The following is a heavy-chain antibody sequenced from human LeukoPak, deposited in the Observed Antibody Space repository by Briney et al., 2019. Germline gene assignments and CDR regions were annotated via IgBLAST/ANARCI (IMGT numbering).Heavy chain of an antibody. V-gene: IGHV1-69*13. J-gene: IGHJ4*02. D-gene: IGHD6-19*01. CDR1: GGTFSSYA. CDR3: ARDSSGWYYFDY. CDR2: IIPTFGTA. Sequence: ASVKVSCKASGGTFSSYAISWVRQAPGQGLEWMGGIIPTFGTANYAQKFQGRVTITADESTSTAYMELSSLRSEDTAVYYCARDSSGWYYFDYWGQGTLVTVSS.